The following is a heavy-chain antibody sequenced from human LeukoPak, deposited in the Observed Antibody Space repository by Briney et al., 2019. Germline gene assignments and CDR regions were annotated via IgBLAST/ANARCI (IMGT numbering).Heavy chain of an antibody. CDR1: GGSFSGYY. V-gene: IGHV4-34*01. CDR2: INHSGST. Sequence: SETLSLTCAVYGGSFSGYYWSWIRQPPGKGLEWIGEINHSGSTNYNPSLKSRVAISVDTSKIQFSLKLSSVTAADTAVYYCARSFSGTVIFRYWGQGTLVTVSS. J-gene: IGHJ4*02. CDR3: ARSFSGTVIFRY. D-gene: IGHD3/OR15-3a*01.